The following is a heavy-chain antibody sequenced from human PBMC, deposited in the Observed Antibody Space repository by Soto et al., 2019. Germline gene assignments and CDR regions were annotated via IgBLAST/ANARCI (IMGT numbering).Heavy chain of an antibody. Sequence: GGSLRLSCAASGFTFDDYAMHWVRQAPGKGLEWVSGISWNSGSIGYADSVKGRFTISRDNAKNSLYLQMNSLRAEDTALYYCAKDTGRTIDYYYYMDVWGKGTTVTVSS. J-gene: IGHJ6*03. CDR1: GFTFDDYA. D-gene: IGHD3-9*01. V-gene: IGHV3-9*01. CDR2: ISWNSGSI. CDR3: AKDTGRTIDYYYYMDV.